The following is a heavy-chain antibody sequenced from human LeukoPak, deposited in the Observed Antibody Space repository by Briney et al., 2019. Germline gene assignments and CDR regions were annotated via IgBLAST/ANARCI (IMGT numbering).Heavy chain of an antibody. J-gene: IGHJ5*02. CDR2: IIPIFGTA. CDR3: AREGITMIVGNWFDP. CDR1: GGTFSSYA. Sequence: GASVKVSCKASGGTFSSYAISWVRQAPGQGLEWMGGIIPIFGTANYAQKFQGRVTITADESTSTAYMELSSLRSEDTAVYYCAREGITMIVGNWFDPWGQGTLVTVSS. D-gene: IGHD3-22*01. V-gene: IGHV1-69*13.